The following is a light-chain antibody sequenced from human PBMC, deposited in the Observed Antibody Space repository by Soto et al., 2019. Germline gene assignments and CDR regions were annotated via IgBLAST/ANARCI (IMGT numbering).Light chain of an antibody. CDR1: SSNIGSNP. CDR2: SNY. V-gene: IGLV1-44*01. J-gene: IGLJ1*01. Sequence: QSVLTQPPSASGTPGQRVTISCSGSSSNIGSNPVNWYQQLPGTAPKLLIYSNYQRPSGVPDRFSGSKSGTSASLATSGPQSEDEADYYCVVWDDSLNAYVFGTGTKATVL. CDR3: VVWDDSLNAYV.